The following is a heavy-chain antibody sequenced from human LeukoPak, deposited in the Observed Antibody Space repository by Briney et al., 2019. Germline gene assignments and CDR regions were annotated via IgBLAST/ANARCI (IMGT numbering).Heavy chain of an antibody. Sequence: GGSLILSCAASGFTLSSYAMHWVRQAPGKGLEWVAVISYDGSNKYYADSVKGRFTISRDNSKNTLYLQMNSLRAEDTAVYYCARDYYDSSGYYYWGQGTLVTVSS. J-gene: IGHJ4*02. CDR2: ISYDGSNK. CDR1: GFTLSSYA. CDR3: ARDYYDSSGYYY. D-gene: IGHD3-22*01. V-gene: IGHV3-30*01.